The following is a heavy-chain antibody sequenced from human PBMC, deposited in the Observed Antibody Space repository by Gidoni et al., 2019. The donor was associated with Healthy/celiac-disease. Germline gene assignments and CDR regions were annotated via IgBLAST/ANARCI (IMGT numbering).Heavy chain of an antibody. CDR2: IYTSGST. CDR3: ARGRGLWFGEEI. D-gene: IGHD3-10*01. V-gene: IGHV4-4*07. J-gene: IGHJ4*02. Sequence: GLEWIGRIYTSGSTNYNPSLKSRVTMSVDTSKNQFSLKLSSVTAADTAVYYCARGRGLWFGEEIWGQGTLVTVSS.